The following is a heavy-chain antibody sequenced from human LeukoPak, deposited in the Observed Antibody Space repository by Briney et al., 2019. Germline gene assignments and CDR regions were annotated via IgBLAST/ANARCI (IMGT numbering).Heavy chain of an antibody. D-gene: IGHD1-26*01. V-gene: IGHV3-21*01. J-gene: IGHJ2*01. CDR3: ARELGGGTYSRYFDL. CDR2: ISSISSYI. Sequence: GGSLRLACEASGFTLNSYSMNWVRQAPGRWLEWVSSISSISSYIYYADSVKGRFTISRDNAKNSLYLQMNSLRAEDTAVYYCARELGGGTYSRYFDLWGRGTLVIVSS. CDR1: GFTLNSYS.